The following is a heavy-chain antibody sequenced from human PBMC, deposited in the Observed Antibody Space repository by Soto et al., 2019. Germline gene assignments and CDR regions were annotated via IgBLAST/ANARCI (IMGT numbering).Heavy chain of an antibody. J-gene: IGHJ5*02. D-gene: IGHD6-13*01. CDR3: ARGSSSWYESADWFDP. V-gene: IGHV1-18*01. CDR1: GYTFTSYG. CDR2: ISAYNGNT. Sequence: GASVKVSCKASGYTFTSYGISWVRQAPGQGLEWMGWISAYNGNTNYAQKLQGRVTMTTDTSTSTAYMELRSLRSDDTAVYYCARGSSSWYESADWFDPRGQGTLVTVSS.